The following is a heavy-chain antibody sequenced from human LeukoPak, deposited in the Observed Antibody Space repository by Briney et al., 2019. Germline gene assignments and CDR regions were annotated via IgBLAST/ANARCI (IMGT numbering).Heavy chain of an antibody. CDR2: ISSSSSYI. CDR3: AREAVGGFDP. CDR1: GFAFSNYA. D-gene: IGHD3-16*01. J-gene: IGHJ5*02. V-gene: IGHV3-21*01. Sequence: PGGSLRLSCAASGFAFSNYAMAWVRQAPGKGLEWVSSISSSSSYIYYADSVKGRFTISRDNAKNSLYLQMNSLRAEDTAVYYCAREAVGGFDPWGQGTLVTVSS.